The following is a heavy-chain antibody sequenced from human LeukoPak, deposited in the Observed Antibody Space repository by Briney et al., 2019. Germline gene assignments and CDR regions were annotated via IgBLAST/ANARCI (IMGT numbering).Heavy chain of an antibody. V-gene: IGHV3-23*01. D-gene: IGHD6-19*01. J-gene: IGHJ4*02. CDR3: AKRYTSDWYLFDY. CDR2: SGTGGTT. CDR1: GFTFSSYS. Sequence: VGSLRLSCAASGFTFSSYSMSWVRQAPGKGLEWVSASGTGGTTYYADSVKGRFTVSRDNSKNTLYLQMNSLRAKDTAVYFCAKRYTSDWYLFDYWGQGTLVTVSS.